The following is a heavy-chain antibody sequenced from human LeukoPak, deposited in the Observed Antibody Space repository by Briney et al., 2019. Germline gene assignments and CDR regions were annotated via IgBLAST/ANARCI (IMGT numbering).Heavy chain of an antibody. D-gene: IGHD7-27*01. CDR3: ARRGPNWGFFDY. Sequence: GGSLRLSCAVSGFTFSNHAMSWVRQAPGKGLEWVSTISGSGDSTYYADSVKGRFTISGDNSKNTLYLQMNSLRAEDTAVYYCARRGPNWGFFDYWGRETLVTVSS. CDR2: ISGSGDST. V-gene: IGHV3-23*01. CDR1: GFTFSNHA. J-gene: IGHJ4*02.